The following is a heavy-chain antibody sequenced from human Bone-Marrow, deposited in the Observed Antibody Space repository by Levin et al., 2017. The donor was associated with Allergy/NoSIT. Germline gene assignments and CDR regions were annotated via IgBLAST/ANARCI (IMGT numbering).Heavy chain of an antibody. CDR2: IFATGNT. J-gene: IGHJ6*02. V-gene: IGHV3-23*01. CDR3: ANLPLWFGDLSFGMDV. Sequence: GGSLRLSCVASRFTFSSYAMSWVRQAPGKGLEWVSTIFATGNTYYAESVKGRFTISRANSKNTLYLQMNSLRVEDTAVYYCANLPLWFGDLSFGMDVWGQGTTVTVSS. CDR1: RFTFSSYA. D-gene: IGHD3-10*01.